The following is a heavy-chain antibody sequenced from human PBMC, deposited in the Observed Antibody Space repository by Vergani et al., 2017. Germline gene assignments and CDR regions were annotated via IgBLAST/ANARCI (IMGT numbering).Heavy chain of an antibody. CDR3: AREMACSSTSCSNSGYYYYMDV. D-gene: IGHD2-2*01. CDR2: INHSGST. J-gene: IGHJ6*03. Sequence: EVQLVQSGAEVKKPGESLKISCKGSGYSFTSYWIGWVRQMPGKGLEWIGEINHSGSTNYNPSLKSRVTISVDTSKNQFSLKLSSVTAADTAVYYCAREMACSSTSCSNSGYYYYMDVWGKGTTVTVSS. V-gene: IGHV5-51*01. CDR1: GYSFTSYW.